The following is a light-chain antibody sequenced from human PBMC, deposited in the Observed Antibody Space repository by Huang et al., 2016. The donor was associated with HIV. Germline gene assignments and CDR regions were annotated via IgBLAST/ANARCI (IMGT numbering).Light chain of an antibody. CDR3: QQRSNWPPVYT. V-gene: IGKV3-11*01. CDR1: QSVSSY. J-gene: IGKJ2*01. Sequence: EIVLTHSPATLSLSPGERATLSCRASQSVSSYLTWYQQKTGQAPRLRIADASNRATGIPARFSGSGSGTDCTLTIISLEPEDFAVYYCQQRSNWPPVYTFGQGTKLEIK. CDR2: DAS.